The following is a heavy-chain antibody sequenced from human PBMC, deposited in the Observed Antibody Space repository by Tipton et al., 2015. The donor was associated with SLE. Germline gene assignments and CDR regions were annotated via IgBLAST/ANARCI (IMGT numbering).Heavy chain of an antibody. D-gene: IGHD3-10*01. CDR1: GGSISSFH. J-gene: IGHJ6*02. V-gene: IGHV4-4*07. CDR2: IYNTGST. CDR3: ARDRGRPAGMDV. Sequence: TLSLTCTVSGGSISSFHWSWIRQPAGKGLEWIGRIYNTGSTNYSPSLRSRATMSLDTSKNQFSLRLTSVTAADTAVYFCARDRGRPAGMDVWGQGTTVTVSS.